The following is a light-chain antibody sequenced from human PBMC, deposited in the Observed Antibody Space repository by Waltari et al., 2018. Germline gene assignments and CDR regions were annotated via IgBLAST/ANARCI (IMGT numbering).Light chain of an antibody. V-gene: IGLV2-14*03. CDR3: SSYTDTNTLHVV. CDR2: GFT. Sequence: SALTQPASVSGSPGQSITISCTGTSSDIGDFNYISWYQQHPGEGPKLIIYGFTKRPSGVSNRFSGSKSGNTASLTISGLQADDEAEYFCSSYTDTNTLHVVFGGGTKLSVL. CDR1: SSDIGDFNY. J-gene: IGLJ2*01.